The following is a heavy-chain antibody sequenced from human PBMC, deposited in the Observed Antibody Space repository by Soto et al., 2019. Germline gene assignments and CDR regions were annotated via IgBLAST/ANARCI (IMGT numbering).Heavy chain of an antibody. CDR2: IYYSGST. V-gene: IGHV4-31*03. CDR1: GGSISSGGYY. J-gene: IGHJ5*02. Sequence: LSLTCTVSGGSISSGGYYWSWIRQHPGKGLEWIGYIYYSGSTYYNPSLKSRVTISVDTSKNQFSLKLSSVTAADTAVYYCARGRLWSNNWFDPWGQGTLVTVSS. D-gene: IGHD2-8*02. CDR3: ARGRLWSNNWFDP.